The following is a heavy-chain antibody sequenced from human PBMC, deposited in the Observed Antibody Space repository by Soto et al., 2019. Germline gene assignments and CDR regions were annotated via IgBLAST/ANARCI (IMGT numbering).Heavy chain of an antibody. CDR2: IIPIFGTA. CDR1: GGTFSSYA. CDR3: ARGGGGYCSGGSCYSDVY. V-gene: IGHV1-69*06. J-gene: IGHJ4*02. D-gene: IGHD2-15*01. Sequence: QVQLVQSGAEVKRPGSSVKVSCKASGGTFSSYAISWVRQAPGQGLEWMGGIIPIFGTANYAQKFQGRVTITADKSTSTAYMELSSLRSEDTAVYYCARGGGGYCSGGSCYSDVYWGQGTLVTVSS.